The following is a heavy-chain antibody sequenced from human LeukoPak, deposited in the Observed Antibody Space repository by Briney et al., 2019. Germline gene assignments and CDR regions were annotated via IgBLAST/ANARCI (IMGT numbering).Heavy chain of an antibody. J-gene: IGHJ3*02. Sequence: QTGGSLRLSCAASGFTSSSYWMSWVRQAPGKGLQWVANIKQDGSEKYYVDSVKGRFTISRDNAKNSLYLQMNSLRAEDTAVYYCARDRGYYDSSGYSPYAFDIWGQGTMVTVSS. CDR2: IKQDGSEK. CDR1: GFTSSSYW. CDR3: ARDRGYYDSSGYSPYAFDI. V-gene: IGHV3-7*01. D-gene: IGHD3-22*01.